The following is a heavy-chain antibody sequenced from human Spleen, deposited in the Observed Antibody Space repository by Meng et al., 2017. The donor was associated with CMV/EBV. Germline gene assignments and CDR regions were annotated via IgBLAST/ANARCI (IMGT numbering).Heavy chain of an antibody. CDR1: FTFSDHY. CDR2: IKSKIDGGTT. J-gene: IGHJ5*02. D-gene: IGHD4-23*01. Sequence: FTFSDHYIDWIRQAPGKGLEWVGRIKSKIDGGTTDYAAPVKGRFTISRDDSKNTLFLQMNSLKTEDTAVYYCTTDGTTVVTQWWFDPWGQGTLVTVSS. CDR3: TTDGTTVVTQWWFDP. V-gene: IGHV3-15*07.